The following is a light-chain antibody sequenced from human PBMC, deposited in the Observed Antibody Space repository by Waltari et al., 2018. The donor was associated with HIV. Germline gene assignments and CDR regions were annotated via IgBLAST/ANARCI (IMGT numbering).Light chain of an antibody. Sequence: DIVMTQTPDSPAVSLGGRDPTYCKSSQSVLYSVTDNNYLAWYQQKPAHPPKLLIYWAYTRESGVPDRFSGSGSGTDFALTISSLQPEDVAVYYCQQYYSTPWTFGQGTKVEIK. CDR2: WAY. CDR1: QSVLYSVTDNNY. CDR3: QQYYSTPWT. J-gene: IGKJ1*01. V-gene: IGKV4-1*01.